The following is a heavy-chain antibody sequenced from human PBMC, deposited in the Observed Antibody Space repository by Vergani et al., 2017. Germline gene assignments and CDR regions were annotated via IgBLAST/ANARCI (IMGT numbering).Heavy chain of an antibody. Sequence: EVQLLESGGGLVQPGGSLRLSCAASGFTFSSYSMNWVRQAPGKGLEWVSSISSSSSYIYYADSVKGRFTISRDNAKNSLYLQMNSLRAEDTAVYYCARGAVAGDFDYWGQGTLVTVSS. J-gene: IGHJ4*02. CDR3: ARGAVAGDFDY. CDR1: GFTFSSYS. CDR2: ISSSSSYI. D-gene: IGHD6-19*01. V-gene: IGHV3-21*01.